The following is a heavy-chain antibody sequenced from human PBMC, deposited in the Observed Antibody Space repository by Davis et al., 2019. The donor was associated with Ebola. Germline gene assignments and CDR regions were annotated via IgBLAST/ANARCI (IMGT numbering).Heavy chain of an antibody. J-gene: IGHJ2*01. CDR2: IYYTGST. CDR1: GGSINGYY. V-gene: IGHV4-59*01. D-gene: IGHD2-2*01. Sequence: SESLSLTCSVSGGSINGYYWSWIRQTPGKGLESIGYIYYTGSTNYSPSLRGRLIISVDTSSNQFSLKLKSVTAADTAIYYCARIVVVAIPAAMPADWYFDLWGRGTLVTVSS. CDR3: ARIVVVAIPAAMPADWYFDL.